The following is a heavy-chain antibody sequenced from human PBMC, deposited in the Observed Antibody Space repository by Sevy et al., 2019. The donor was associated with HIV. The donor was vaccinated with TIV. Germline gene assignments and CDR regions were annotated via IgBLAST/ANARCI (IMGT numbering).Heavy chain of an antibody. Sequence: ASVKVSCKSSGGSFNDYAINWVRQAPGQGLEWMGGIIPLFGTPKYAQKFQGRVTVTADDYTSSVYMELSSLTSGDTAVYYCARAFGSGLKNAFGPWGQGTLVTVSS. V-gene: IGHV1-69*13. J-gene: IGHJ5*02. CDR1: GGSFNDYA. CDR2: IIPLFGTP. D-gene: IGHD3-10*01. CDR3: ARAFGSGLKNAFGP.